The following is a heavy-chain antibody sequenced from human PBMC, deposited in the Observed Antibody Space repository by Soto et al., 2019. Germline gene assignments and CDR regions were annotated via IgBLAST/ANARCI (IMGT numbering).Heavy chain of an antibody. CDR1: GFSVTTNK. V-gene: IGHV3-53*02. J-gene: IGHJ4*02. CDR3: VRGGYD. CDR2: IYGPEKT. D-gene: IGHD2-15*01. Sequence: EVQLIETGGDLIQPGGSLRLSCAVSGFSVTTNKINWVRQAPGKGLEWVSIIYGPEKTYYADSVRGRFTVSRNNSKNTVYLQMDSLRTEDSALYYCVRGGYDWGQGTLVTVSS.